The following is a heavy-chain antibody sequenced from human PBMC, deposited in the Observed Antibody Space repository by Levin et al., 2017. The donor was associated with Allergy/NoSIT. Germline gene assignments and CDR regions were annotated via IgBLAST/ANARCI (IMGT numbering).Heavy chain of an antibody. V-gene: IGHV1-8*01. CDR2: MNPDSGNA. J-gene: IGHJ4*02. Sequence: ASVKVSCKTSGYTFTNYHIYWVRQATGQGLEWMGWMNPDSGNAHFAQKFHGRVTMTRDTSISTAYMELSNLKSEDTAVYFCARGRRAFYFDNWGQGTLVTVSS. CDR3: ARGRRAFYFDN. CDR1: GYTFTNYH.